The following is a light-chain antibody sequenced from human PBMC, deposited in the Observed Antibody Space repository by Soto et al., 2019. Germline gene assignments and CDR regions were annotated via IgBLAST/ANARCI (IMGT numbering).Light chain of an antibody. V-gene: IGKV3-15*01. CDR3: QQYKGWPRT. CDR1: DNVETK. J-gene: IGKJ1*01. Sequence: EVVITQSPGTLSLSPGERATLSCSASDNVETKLAWYQQTPGQSPRLLIYGASTRATGIPARFSGSGSGTEFTLTISILQSEDSAVYYCQQYKGWPRTFGQGTKVDIK. CDR2: GAS.